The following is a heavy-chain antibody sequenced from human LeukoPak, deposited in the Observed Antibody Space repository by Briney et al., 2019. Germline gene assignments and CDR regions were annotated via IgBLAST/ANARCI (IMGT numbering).Heavy chain of an antibody. D-gene: IGHD4-17*01. V-gene: IGHV3-48*03. CDR3: ARDRWTVTHFDY. CDR1: GFTFSSYE. CDR2: ISSSGSTI. J-gene: IGHJ4*02. Sequence: GGSLRLSCAATGFTFSSYEMNWVRQAPGKGLEWVSYISSSGSTIYYADSVKGRFTISRDNAKNSLYLQMNSLRAEDTAVYYCARDRWTVTHFDYWGQGTLVTVSS.